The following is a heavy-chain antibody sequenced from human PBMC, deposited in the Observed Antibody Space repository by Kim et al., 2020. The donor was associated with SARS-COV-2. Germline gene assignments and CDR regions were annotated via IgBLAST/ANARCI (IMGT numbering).Heavy chain of an antibody. CDR2: A. J-gene: IGHJ4*02. Sequence: ADYAQKFQGRVTITADESTSTVYMELSSLRSEDTAVYYCASGGLGIHFDYWGQGTLVTVSS. D-gene: IGHD3-16*01. V-gene: IGHV1-69*01. CDR3: ASGGLGIHFDY.